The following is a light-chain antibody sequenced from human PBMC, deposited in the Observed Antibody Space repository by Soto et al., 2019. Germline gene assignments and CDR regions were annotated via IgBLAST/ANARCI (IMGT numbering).Light chain of an antibody. CDR3: QQLNSYPYT. CDR2: VAS. Sequence: DIQLTQSPSFLSASVGDRVTITCRASQGLSSYLAWYQQKPGKASKLLIYVASTLHSGCPSRFGGSGSGTELTLTINSLQTEDFATYYCQQLNSYPYTVGQGTNLEIK. V-gene: IGKV1-9*01. J-gene: IGKJ2*01. CDR1: QGLSSY.